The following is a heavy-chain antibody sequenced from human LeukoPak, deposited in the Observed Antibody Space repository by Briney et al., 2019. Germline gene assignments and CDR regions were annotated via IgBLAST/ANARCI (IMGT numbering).Heavy chain of an antibody. J-gene: IGHJ4*02. CDR2: IKQDGSEK. V-gene: IGHV3-7*01. Sequence: GGSLRLSCAASGFTFSTYWMTWVRQAPGKGLEWVANIKQDGSEKNYVDSVKGRFTISRDNAKNSLYLQMNSLRAEDTAVYYCARDFVWFGIYYWGQRTLVTVSS. CDR3: ARDFVWFGIYY. CDR1: GFTFSTYW. D-gene: IGHD3-10*01.